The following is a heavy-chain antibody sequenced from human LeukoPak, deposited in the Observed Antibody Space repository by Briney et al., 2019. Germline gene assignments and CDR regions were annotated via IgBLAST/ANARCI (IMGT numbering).Heavy chain of an antibody. D-gene: IGHD6-13*01. CDR2: ISGSDNTR. CDR1: GFTFSSYP. Sequence: PGGSLRLSCAASGFTFSSYPMNWVRQAPGRGLEWVSYISGSDNTRSYADSVKGRFTISRDNAESSLSLQMNSLRAEDTAVYYCARRAAAGHLDGFDIWGQGTLITVSS. V-gene: IGHV3-48*03. J-gene: IGHJ3*02. CDR3: ARRAAAGHLDGFDI.